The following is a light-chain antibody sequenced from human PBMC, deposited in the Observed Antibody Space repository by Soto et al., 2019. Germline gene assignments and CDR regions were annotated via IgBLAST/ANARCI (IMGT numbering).Light chain of an antibody. V-gene: IGKV4-1*01. CDR2: WGS. Sequence: EIVMTQSPDSLSLSLGERATFSCKSSQSVLDTSNKANYLAWYQQKPGQSPKLLIYWGSTRQSGVPDRFSGTGSGTDFTLTIASLQAEDVAVYYCQQFFRLPLTVGGGTKVDIK. CDR3: QQFFRLPLT. J-gene: IGKJ4*01. CDR1: QSVLDTSNKANY.